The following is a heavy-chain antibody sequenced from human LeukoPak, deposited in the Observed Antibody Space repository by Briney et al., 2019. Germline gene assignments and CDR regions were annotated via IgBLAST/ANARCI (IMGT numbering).Heavy chain of an antibody. J-gene: IGHJ3*02. CDR3: ARGLLGTRAFDI. CDR1: GGSITSYY. V-gene: IGHV4-59*01. D-gene: IGHD1-1*01. CDR2: IYYTGNT. Sequence: SETLSLTCTVSGGSITSYYWSWIRRPPGKGLEWIGYIYYTGNTNYNPSLKSRVTISVDTSRNQFSLKLSSVTAADTAVYYCARGLLGTRAFDIWGQGTMVTVSS.